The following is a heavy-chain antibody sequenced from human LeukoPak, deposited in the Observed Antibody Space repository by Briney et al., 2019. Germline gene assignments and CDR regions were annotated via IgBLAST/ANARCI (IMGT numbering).Heavy chain of an antibody. J-gene: IGHJ6*02. CDR3: ARPRSSSWQQNYYYYGMDV. CDR2: INHSGST. Sequence: PSETLSLTCAVYGGSFSGYYWSWIRQPPGKGLEWIGEINHSGSTYYNPSLKSRVTISVDTSKNQFSLKLSSVTAADTAVYYCARPRSSSWQQNYYYYGMDVWGQGTTVTVSS. D-gene: IGHD6-13*01. CDR1: GGSFSGYY. V-gene: IGHV4-34*01.